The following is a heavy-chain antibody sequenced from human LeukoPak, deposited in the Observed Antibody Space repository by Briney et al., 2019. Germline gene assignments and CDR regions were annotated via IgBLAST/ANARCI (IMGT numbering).Heavy chain of an antibody. D-gene: IGHD1-1*01. CDR2: MYYSGST. V-gene: IGHV4-59*01. J-gene: IGHJ3*02. CDR1: GGSISSYY. Sequence: SGTLSLTCSVAGGSISSYYWSWIRQPPGKGLEWIGYMYYSGSTHYNPSLESRVTISIDTSKKQLSLKLTSVTAADTAVYYCARDRRESTKPNDASDICGQGTMVTVSS. CDR3: ARDRRESTKPNDASDI.